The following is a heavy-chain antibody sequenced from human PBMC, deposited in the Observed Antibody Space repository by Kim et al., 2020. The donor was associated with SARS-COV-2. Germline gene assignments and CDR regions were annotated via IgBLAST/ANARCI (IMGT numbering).Heavy chain of an antibody. D-gene: IGHD3-3*02. J-gene: IGHJ2*01. Sequence: GGSLRLSCAASGFTFGNSAMSWVRQVPGKGLEWVSGIFGSGSGTYYADSVKGRFTISRDNFQSTLYLQLNNLRADDTAVYYCARHLPVTTVTFYWYFDLWGRGTLVTVSS. CDR3: ARHLPVTTVTFYWYFDL. CDR2: IFGSGSGT. CDR1: GFTFGNSA. V-gene: IGHV3-23*05.